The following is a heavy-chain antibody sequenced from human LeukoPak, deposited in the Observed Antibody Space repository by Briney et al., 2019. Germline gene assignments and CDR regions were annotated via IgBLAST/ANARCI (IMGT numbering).Heavy chain of an antibody. V-gene: IGHV4-4*02. D-gene: IGHD1-26*01. CDR3: TRESGAFSPFGF. CDR2: VHLSGAS. CDR1: GASILTTNW. J-gene: IGHJ4*02. Sequence: SGTLSLTRAVSGASILTTNWWSWVRQPPGKGLEWIGEVHLSGASNYNPSLNSRVSMSIDKSQNQLSLHLTSVTAADTAMYYCTRESGAFSPFGFWGQGTLVTVSS.